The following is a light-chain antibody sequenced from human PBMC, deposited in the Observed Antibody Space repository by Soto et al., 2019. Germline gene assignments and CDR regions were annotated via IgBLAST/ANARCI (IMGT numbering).Light chain of an antibody. CDR1: QAMRNY. V-gene: IGKV1-27*01. J-gene: IGKJ4*01. Sequence: DMQMTQSPSSLSASVGDRVTITCQASQAMRNYLNWYQQKPGQPPKLLLSWASARESGVPERFTGSGSGTLFTLSINSLQAEDVAVYYCQQYYTLPLTFGGGTKVDIK. CDR3: QQYYTLPLT. CDR2: WAS.